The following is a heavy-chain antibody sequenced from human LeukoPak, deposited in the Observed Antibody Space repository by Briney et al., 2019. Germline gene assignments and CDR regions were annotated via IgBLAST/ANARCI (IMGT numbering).Heavy chain of an antibody. J-gene: IGHJ4*02. V-gene: IGHV1-3*01. D-gene: IGHD3-22*01. Sequence: ASVKVSCKASGYTFTSYYMHWVRQAPGQGLEWMGWINAGNGNTKYSQKFQGRVTITRDTSASTAYMELRSLRSDDTAVYYCARGSYYYDSSGYYFDYWGQGTLVTVSS. CDR3: ARGSYYYDSSGYYFDY. CDR2: INAGNGNT. CDR1: GYTFTSYY.